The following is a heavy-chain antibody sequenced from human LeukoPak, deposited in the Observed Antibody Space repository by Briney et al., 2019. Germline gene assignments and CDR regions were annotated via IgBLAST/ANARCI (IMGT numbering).Heavy chain of an antibody. CDR2: IYSGGDT. D-gene: IGHD4/OR15-4a*01. V-gene: IGHV3-66*01. CDR1: GFTVSNNY. CDR3: ARDPPAVRTNTYA. Sequence: GGSLRLSCAASGFTVSNNYMNWVRQAPGKGLEWVSLIYSGGDTHYADSVKGRFTISRDSSKNTLYLQMNSLRAEDTAVYYCARDPPAVRTNTYAWGQGTPVTVSS. J-gene: IGHJ5*02.